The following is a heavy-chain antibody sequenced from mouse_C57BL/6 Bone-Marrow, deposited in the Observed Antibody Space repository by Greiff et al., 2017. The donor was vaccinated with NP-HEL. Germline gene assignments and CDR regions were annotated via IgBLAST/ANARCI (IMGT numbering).Heavy chain of an antibody. CDR2: ITHSGET. J-gene: IGHJ2*01. CDR1: GFPITSGYY. D-gene: IGHD2-1*01. CDR3: AGDRYGNYYFDY. V-gene: IGHV12-3*01. Sequence: VQLQESGPGLVKPSQSLFLTCSITGFPITSGYYWFWIRQSPGKPLEWMGYITHSGETFYNPSLQSPISITRETSKNQFFLHLNSVTTEDTAMYYCAGDRYGNYYFDYWGQGTTLTVSS.